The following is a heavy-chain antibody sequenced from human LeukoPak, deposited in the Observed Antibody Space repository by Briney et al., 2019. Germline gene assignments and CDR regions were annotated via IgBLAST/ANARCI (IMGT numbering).Heavy chain of an antibody. CDR3: TRTHDNWFDP. J-gene: IGHJ5*02. CDR1: GFTFGDYA. Sequence: GSLRLSCTASGFTFGDYAMSWVRQAPGKGLKWVGFIRSKAYGGTTEYAASVKGRFTISRDDSKSIAYLQMNSLKTEDTAVYYCTRTHDNWFDPWGQGTLVTVSS. CDR2: IRSKAYGGTT. V-gene: IGHV3-49*04.